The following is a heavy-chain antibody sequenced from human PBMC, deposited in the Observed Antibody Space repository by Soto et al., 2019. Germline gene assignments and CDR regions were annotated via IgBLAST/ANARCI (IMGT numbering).Heavy chain of an antibody. CDR3: AKDILGGYGDGHDAFDI. CDR1: GFTFSSYA. Sequence: GGSLRLSCAASGFTFSSYAMSWVRQAPGKGLEWVSAISGSGGSTYYADSVKGRFTISRDNSKNTLYLQMNSLRAEDTAVYYCAKDILGGYGDGHDAFDIWGQGTMVTVSS. CDR2: ISGSGGST. J-gene: IGHJ3*02. D-gene: IGHD5-12*01. V-gene: IGHV3-23*01.